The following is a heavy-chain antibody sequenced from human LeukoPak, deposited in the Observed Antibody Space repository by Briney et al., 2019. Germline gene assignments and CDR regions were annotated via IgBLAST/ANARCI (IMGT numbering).Heavy chain of an antibody. CDR1: GYTFTSYG. Sequence: ASVKVPCKASGYTFTSYGISWVRQAPGQGLEWMGWISAYNGNTNYAQKLQGRVTMTTDTSTSTAYMELRSLRSDDTAVYYCARAPSDFWSGYYRFFDYWGQGTLVTVSS. D-gene: IGHD3-3*01. CDR2: ISAYNGNT. V-gene: IGHV1-18*01. J-gene: IGHJ4*02. CDR3: ARAPSDFWSGYYRFFDY.